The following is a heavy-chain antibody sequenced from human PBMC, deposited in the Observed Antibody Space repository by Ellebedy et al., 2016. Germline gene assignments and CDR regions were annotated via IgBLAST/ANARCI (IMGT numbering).Heavy chain of an antibody. CDR2: ISSSSSCI. D-gene: IGHD3-10*01. CDR1: GFTFSSYS. CDR3: ARGGRITMVRGVITDLGLPYDY. V-gene: IGHV3-21*01. Sequence: GESLKISXAASGFTFSSYSMNWVRQAPGKGLEWFSSISSSSSCIYYADSVKGRFTISRDNAKNSLYLQMNSLRAEDTAVYYCARGGRITMVRGVITDLGLPYDYWGQGTLVTVSS. J-gene: IGHJ4*02.